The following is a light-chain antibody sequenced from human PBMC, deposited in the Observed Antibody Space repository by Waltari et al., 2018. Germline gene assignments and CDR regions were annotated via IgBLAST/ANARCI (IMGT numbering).Light chain of an antibody. CDR3: QQYGKSPPQT. CDR1: QSVSSSY. V-gene: IGKV3-20*01. J-gene: IGKJ1*01. CDR2: GAS. Sequence: EIILTQSPGTLSLSPGERATLSCRASQSVSSSYLAWYQQKPGQAPRLLIYGASSRATGIPDRFSCSGSGTDFTLTISRLEPEDFAMYYCQQYGKSPPQTFGQGTKVEIK.